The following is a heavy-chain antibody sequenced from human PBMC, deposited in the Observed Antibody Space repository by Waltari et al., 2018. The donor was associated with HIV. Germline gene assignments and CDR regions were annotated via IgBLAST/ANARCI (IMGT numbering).Heavy chain of an antibody. D-gene: IGHD2-15*01. J-gene: IGHJ4*02. CDR3: AREYCSGGSCYIDY. CDR1: GGTFSSYA. CDR2: IILIFGTA. V-gene: IGHV1-69*01. Sequence: QVQLVQSGAEVKKPGSSVKVSCKASGGTFSSYAISWVRQAPGQGLEWMGGIILIFGTANYAQKFQGRVTITADESTSTAYMELSSLRSEDTAVYYCAREYCSGGSCYIDYWGQGTLVTVSS.